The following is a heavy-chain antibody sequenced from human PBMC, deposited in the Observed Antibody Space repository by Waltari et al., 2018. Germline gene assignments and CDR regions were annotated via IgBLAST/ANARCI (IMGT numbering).Heavy chain of an antibody. CDR3: ARSRGSSSSYYFDY. CDR2: INHSGST. J-gene: IGHJ4*02. V-gene: IGHV4-34*01. CDR1: GGSSSGYY. Sequence: QVQLQQWGAGLLKPSKTLSLTCAVYGGSSSGYYWSWIRQPPGKGLEWIGEINHSGSTNYNPSLKSRVTISVDTSKNQFSLKLSSVTAADTAVYYCARSRGSSSSYYFDYWGQGTLVTVSS. D-gene: IGHD6-6*01.